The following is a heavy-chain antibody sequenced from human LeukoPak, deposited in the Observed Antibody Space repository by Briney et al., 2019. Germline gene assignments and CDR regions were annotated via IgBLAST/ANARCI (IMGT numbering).Heavy chain of an antibody. V-gene: IGHV3-23*01. CDR2: ISGSGGST. CDR1: GFTFSSYA. D-gene: IGHD1-26*01. J-gene: IGHJ4*02. Sequence: RGSLRLSCAASGFTFSSYAMSWVRQAPGKGLEWVSAISGSGGSTYYADSVKGRFTISRDNSKNTLYLQMNSLRAEDTAVYYCAKDRSGSYREESFDYWGQGTLVTVSS. CDR3: AKDRSGSYREESFDY.